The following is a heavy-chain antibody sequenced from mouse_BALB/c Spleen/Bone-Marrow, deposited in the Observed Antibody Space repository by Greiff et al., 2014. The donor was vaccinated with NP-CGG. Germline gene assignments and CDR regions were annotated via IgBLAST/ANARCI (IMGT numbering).Heavy chain of an antibody. D-gene: IGHD2-3*01. CDR1: GFAFSSYD. CDR2: ISHGGGTT. V-gene: IGHV5-12-1*01. Sequence: EVKLMESGGGLVKPGGSLKLSCAASGFAFSSYDMSWVRQTPEKRLEWVAYISHGGGTTYYSDTVKGRFTISRDNAKNTLYLQMSSLKSKDTAIYYCTRHGGYYPYYYAMDYWGQGTSVTVSS. CDR3: TRHGGYYPYYYAMDY. J-gene: IGHJ4*01.